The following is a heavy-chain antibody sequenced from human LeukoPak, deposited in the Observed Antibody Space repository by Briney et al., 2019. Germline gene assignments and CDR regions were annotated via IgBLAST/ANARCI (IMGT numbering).Heavy chain of an antibody. D-gene: IGHD3-9*01. V-gene: IGHV3-74*01. CDR3: AKNAYDILTGPLFDY. CDR2: INSDGSST. J-gene: IGHJ4*02. CDR1: GFTFSSYW. Sequence: GGSLRLSCAASGFTFSSYWMHWVRQAPGKGLVWVSRINSDGSSTSYADSVKGRFTISRDNSKNTLYLQMNSLRAEDTAVYYCAKNAYDILTGPLFDYWGQGTLVTVSS.